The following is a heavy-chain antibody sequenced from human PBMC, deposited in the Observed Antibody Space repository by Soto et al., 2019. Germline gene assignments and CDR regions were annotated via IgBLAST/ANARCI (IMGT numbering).Heavy chain of an antibody. V-gene: IGHV3-23*01. Sequence: GGSLRLSCAASGFAFSAYAMTWVRQAPGKGLEWVSDISDSDGGTHYADSVKGRFTISRGNAKNTLYLQMDRLRVEDAAVYYCDKGRTFFDFWGQGTLVTVSS. CDR3: DKGRTFFDF. CDR1: GFAFSAYA. CDR2: ISDSDGGT. J-gene: IGHJ4*02.